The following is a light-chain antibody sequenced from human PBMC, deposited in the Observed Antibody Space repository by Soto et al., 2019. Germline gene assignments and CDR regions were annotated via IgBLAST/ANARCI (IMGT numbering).Light chain of an antibody. CDR1: SSDIGAYKY. CDR3: SSYTSTSARV. V-gene: IGLV2-14*01. J-gene: IGLJ1*01. CDR2: EVS. Sequence: QSVLTQPASVSGSPGQSITISCTGTSSDIGAYKYVSWYQHHSGKAPKLIIYEVSIRPSGISNRFSGSMSGNTASLTISGLQAEDEADYYCSSYTSTSARVFGTRTKVTVL.